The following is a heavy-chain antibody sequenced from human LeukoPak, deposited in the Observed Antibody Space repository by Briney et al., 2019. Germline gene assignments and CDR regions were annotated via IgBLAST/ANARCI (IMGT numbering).Heavy chain of an antibody. CDR2: ISYDGSNK. V-gene: IGHV3-30*04. CDR1: GFTFSNYA. J-gene: IGHJ5*02. Sequence: GGSLRLSCVASGFTFSNYALHWVLQAPGKGLEWVAVISYDGSNKYYADSVKGRFTISRDNSKSTLYLQMNSLRAEDTAVYYCAKDSSSWFGPWGQGTLVTVSS. CDR3: AKDSSSWFGP. D-gene: IGHD6-13*01.